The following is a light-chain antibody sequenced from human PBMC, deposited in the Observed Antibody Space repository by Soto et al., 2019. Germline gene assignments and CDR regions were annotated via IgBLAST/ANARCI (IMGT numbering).Light chain of an antibody. CDR1: SSDVGGYNY. V-gene: IGLV2-14*01. CDR3: SSYAGYSTWV. Sequence: QSALTQPASVSGSPGQSITISCTGTSSDVGGYNYVSWYQQHPGKAPKLMIYEVSNRPSGVSNRFSGSKSGNTASLTISGLQAEDEADYYCSSYAGYSTWVFGGGTKLTVL. J-gene: IGLJ3*02. CDR2: EVS.